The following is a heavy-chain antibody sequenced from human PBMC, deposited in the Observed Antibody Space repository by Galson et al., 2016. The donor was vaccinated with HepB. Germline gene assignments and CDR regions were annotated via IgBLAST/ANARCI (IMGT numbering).Heavy chain of an antibody. Sequence: SLRLSCAASGFTFSTYDIHWVRQLPGKGLEWVAAAGPAGETYYAGSERGRFTTSRENGKNSLYLQIDSLRAGDTAVYYCARGHLGQNYYYGLDVWGQGTTVTVS. V-gene: IGHV3-13*04. CDR2: AGPAGET. CDR3: ARGHLGQNYYYGLDV. CDR1: GFTFSTYD. J-gene: IGHJ6*02.